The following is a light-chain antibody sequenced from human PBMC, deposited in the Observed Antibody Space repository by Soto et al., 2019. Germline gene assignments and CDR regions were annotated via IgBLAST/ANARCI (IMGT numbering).Light chain of an antibody. J-gene: IGLJ2*01. Sequence: QSALTQPASVSGSPGQSITISCTGTSSDVGAYNYVSWYQQHPGTAPKLMIYDVSHRPSGVSDRFSGSKSGNTASLTISGLQAEDEADYYCSSYTRSSAVVFGGGTKLTVL. CDR2: DVS. CDR3: SSYTRSSAVV. V-gene: IGLV2-14*01. CDR1: SSDVGAYNY.